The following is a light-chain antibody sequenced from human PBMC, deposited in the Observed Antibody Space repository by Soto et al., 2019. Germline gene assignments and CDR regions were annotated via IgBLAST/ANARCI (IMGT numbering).Light chain of an antibody. CDR3: SSYTTSSTWL. J-gene: IGLJ3*02. CDR2: EVG. Sequence: QSALTQPASVSGSPGQSITISCTGTSSDVGRYNYVSWYQQHPGRAPKLIIYEVGNRPSGVSDRFSGSKSGNTASLTISGLQAEDEADYYCSSYTTSSTWLFAGGTKLTVL. CDR1: SSDVGRYNY. V-gene: IGLV2-14*01.